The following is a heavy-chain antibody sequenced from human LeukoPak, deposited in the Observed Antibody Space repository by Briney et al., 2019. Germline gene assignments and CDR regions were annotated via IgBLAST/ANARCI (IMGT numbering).Heavy chain of an antibody. Sequence: ASVKVSCKASGYTFTSYGISWVRQAPGQGLEWMGWISAYNGNTNYAQKLQGRVTMTTDTSTSTAYMELRSLRSDDTAVYYCARGGMITFGGVIVTWHFDYWGQGTLVTVSS. D-gene: IGHD3-16*02. CDR2: ISAYNGNT. V-gene: IGHV1-18*01. CDR1: GYTFTSYG. J-gene: IGHJ4*02. CDR3: ARGGMITFGGVIVTWHFDY.